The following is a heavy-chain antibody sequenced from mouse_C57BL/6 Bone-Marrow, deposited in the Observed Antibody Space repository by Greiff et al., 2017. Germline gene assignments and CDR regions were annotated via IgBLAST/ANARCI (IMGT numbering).Heavy chain of an antibody. CDR3: ARATGWFAY. Sequence: VQLKESGGGLVKPGGSLKLSCAASGFTFSDYGMHWVRQAPEKGLEWVAYISSGSSTIYYADTVKGRFPISRDNAKNTLFLQMTSLRSEDTAMYYCARATGWFAYWGQGTLVTVSA. CDR1: GFTFSDYG. V-gene: IGHV5-17*01. D-gene: IGHD4-1*01. CDR2: ISSGSSTI. J-gene: IGHJ3*01.